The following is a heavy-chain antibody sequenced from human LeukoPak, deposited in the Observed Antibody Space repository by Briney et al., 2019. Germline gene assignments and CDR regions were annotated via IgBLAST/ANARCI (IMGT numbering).Heavy chain of an antibody. J-gene: IGHJ5*02. CDR2: IIPIFGTA. CDR3: AREYSHYEEWFDP. D-gene: IGHD4-11*01. CDR1: GGTFSSYA. Sequence: SVKVSCKASGGTFSSYAISWVRQAPGQGLEWMGRIIPIFGTANYAQKFQGRVTITTDESTSTAYMELSSLRSEDTAVYYCAREYSHYEEWFDPWGQGTLVTVSS. V-gene: IGHV1-69*05.